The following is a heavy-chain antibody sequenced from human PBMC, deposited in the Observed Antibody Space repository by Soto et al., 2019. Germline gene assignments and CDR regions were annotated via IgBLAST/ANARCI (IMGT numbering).Heavy chain of an antibody. CDR3: AMLAVARPNFDY. D-gene: IGHD6-19*01. V-gene: IGHV1-18*01. CDR1: GYTFTSYG. CDR2: ISAYNGNT. Sequence: ASVKVSCKASGYTFTSYGISWVRQAPGQGLEWMGWISAYNGNTNYAQKLQGRVTMTTDTSTSTAYMELRSLRSDDTAVYYCAMLAVARPNFDYWGQGTLVTVSS. J-gene: IGHJ4*02.